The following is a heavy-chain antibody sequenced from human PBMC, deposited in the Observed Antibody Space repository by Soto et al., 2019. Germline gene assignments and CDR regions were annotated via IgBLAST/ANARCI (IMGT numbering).Heavy chain of an antibody. D-gene: IGHD3-22*01. Sequence: ASVKVSCKASGYTFTSYGISWVRQAPGQGLEWMGWISAYNGNTNYAQKLQGRVTMTTDTSTSTAYMELRSLRSDDTAVYYCARDDYYDSSGSNRFDYWGQGTLVTSPQ. J-gene: IGHJ4*02. CDR3: ARDDYYDSSGSNRFDY. V-gene: IGHV1-18*01. CDR2: ISAYNGNT. CDR1: GYTFTSYG.